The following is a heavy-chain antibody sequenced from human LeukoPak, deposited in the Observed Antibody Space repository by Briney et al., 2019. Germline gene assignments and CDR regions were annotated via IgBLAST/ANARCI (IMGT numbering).Heavy chain of an antibody. Sequence: SETLSLTCTVSGGSISSSSYYWGWIRQPPGKGLAWIGSIYYSGSTYYNPSLKSRVTISVDTSENQFSLKLSSVTAADTAVYYCARDPPGDSSGYYYGYWGQGTLVTVSS. D-gene: IGHD3-22*01. J-gene: IGHJ4*02. V-gene: IGHV4-39*07. CDR1: GGSISSSSYY. CDR3: ARDPPGDSSGYYYGY. CDR2: IYYSGST.